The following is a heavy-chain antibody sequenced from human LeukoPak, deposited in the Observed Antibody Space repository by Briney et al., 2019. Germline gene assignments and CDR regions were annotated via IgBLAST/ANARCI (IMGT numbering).Heavy chain of an antibody. Sequence: GSLRLPCAGSGFTFSSYAMSWVRQAPGEGLEWVSAICGSGGSTYYADSVKGRFTISRDNSKNTLYLQMNSLRAEDTAVYYCAKDDRKWLVRWYFDYWGQGTLVTVSS. V-gene: IGHV3-23*01. J-gene: IGHJ4*02. CDR2: ICGSGGST. D-gene: IGHD6-19*01. CDR3: AKDDRKWLVRWYFDY. CDR1: GFTFSSYA.